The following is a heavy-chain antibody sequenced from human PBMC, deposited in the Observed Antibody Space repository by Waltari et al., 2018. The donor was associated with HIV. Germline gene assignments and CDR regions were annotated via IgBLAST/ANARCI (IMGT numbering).Heavy chain of an antibody. D-gene: IGHD2-8*01. V-gene: IGHV4-61*02. CDR3: ARVGGRCSNGVCYGWFDP. CDR1: GGSINSGSSY. CDR2: VYTVGSA. Sequence: QVQLQESGPGLVKPSQTLSLTCTVSGGSINSGSSYWSWIRQPAGRGLGWIGRVYTVGSAYYNPFLKSRVTISVDTSKNQFSRRLSSVTAADTAVYYCARVGGRCSNGVCYGWFDPWGQGTLVTVSS. J-gene: IGHJ5*02.